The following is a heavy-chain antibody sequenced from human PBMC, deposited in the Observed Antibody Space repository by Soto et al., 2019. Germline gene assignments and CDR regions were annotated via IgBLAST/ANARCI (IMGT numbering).Heavy chain of an antibody. J-gene: IGHJ5*02. V-gene: IGHV3-23*01. D-gene: IGHD2-15*01. CDR3: AKVVVVVAVPMWFDP. CDR1: GFTFSSYA. CDR2: ISGSGGST. Sequence: EVQLLESGGGLVQPGGSLRLSCAASGFTFSSYAMSWVRQAPGKGLEWVSAISGSGGSTYYADSVKGRFTISRDTSKNTLYLQMNSLRADDTAVYYCAKVVVVVAVPMWFDPWGQGTLVTVSS.